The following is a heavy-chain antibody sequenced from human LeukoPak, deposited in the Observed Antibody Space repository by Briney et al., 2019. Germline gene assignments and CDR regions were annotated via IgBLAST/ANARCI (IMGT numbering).Heavy chain of an antibody. CDR1: GSSISNSNHY. V-gene: IGHV4-39*07. CDR2: ISSSGST. J-gene: IGHJ6*03. CDR3: ARLTPTTLSLYYYYMDV. D-gene: IGHD2/OR15-2a*01. Sequence: SETLSLTCTVSGSSISNSNHYWGWIRQPPGKGLEWIGSISSSGSTYYNPSHRSRVTISVDMSKNQFSLKLTSVTAADTAVYYCARLTPTTLSLYYYYMDVWGKGTTVTVSS.